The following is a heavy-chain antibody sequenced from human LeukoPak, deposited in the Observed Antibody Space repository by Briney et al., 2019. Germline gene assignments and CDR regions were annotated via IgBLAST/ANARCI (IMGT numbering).Heavy chain of an antibody. CDR1: GFTFSNYA. V-gene: IGHV3-23*01. Sequence: PGGSLRLSCAASGFTFSNYAMTWVRQAPGKGLEWVSTMSSTDGTTFYADSVKGRFTISRDNSKNILYLQMNNLRAEGTAVYHCAKRGVRGSYYFDHWGQGTLVTVSS. CDR3: AKRGVRGSYYFDH. D-gene: IGHD3-10*01. J-gene: IGHJ4*02. CDR2: MSSTDGTT.